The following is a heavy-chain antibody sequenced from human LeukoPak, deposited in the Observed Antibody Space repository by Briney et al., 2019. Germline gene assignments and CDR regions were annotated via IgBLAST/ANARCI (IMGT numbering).Heavy chain of an antibody. CDR1: GYTFNHHG. CDR3: ARGGAPYYDSAGYRNFDY. V-gene: IGHV1-2*02. D-gene: IGHD3-22*01. CDR2: INPNSGDT. J-gene: IGHJ4*02. Sequence: VKVSFKASGYTFNHHGISWVRQAPGQGLEWVGWINPNSGDTNYAQKFQGRVTMTRDTSISTAYMEVNRLRSDDTAVYYCARGGAPYYDSAGYRNFDYWGQGTLVTVSS.